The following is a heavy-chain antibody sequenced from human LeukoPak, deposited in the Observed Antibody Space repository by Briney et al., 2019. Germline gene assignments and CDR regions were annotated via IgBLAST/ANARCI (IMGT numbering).Heavy chain of an antibody. Sequence: GGSLRPSCAASGFTFTTYAMHWVRQAPGKGLEWVAVISYDGSNKYYADSVKGRFTISRDNSKNTLYLQMNSLRAEDTAVYYCARDQPIREVVVVAAVWGQGTLVTVSS. V-gene: IGHV3-30-3*01. D-gene: IGHD2-15*01. CDR2: ISYDGSNK. CDR1: GFTFTTYA. J-gene: IGHJ4*02. CDR3: ARDQPIREVVVVAAV.